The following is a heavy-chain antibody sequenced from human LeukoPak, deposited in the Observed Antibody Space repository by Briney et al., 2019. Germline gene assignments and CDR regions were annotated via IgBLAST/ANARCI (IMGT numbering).Heavy chain of an antibody. D-gene: IGHD3-10*01. J-gene: IGHJ5*02. CDR3: ARGPYYYGSGPESNWFDP. V-gene: IGHV4-59*01. Sequence: SETLSLTCTVSGGSISSYYWSWIRQPPGKGLEWIGYIYYSGSTNYNPSLKSRVTISVDTSKNQFSLKLSSVTAADTAVYYCARGPYYYGSGPESNWFDPWGQGTLVTVSS. CDR1: GGSISSYY. CDR2: IYYSGST.